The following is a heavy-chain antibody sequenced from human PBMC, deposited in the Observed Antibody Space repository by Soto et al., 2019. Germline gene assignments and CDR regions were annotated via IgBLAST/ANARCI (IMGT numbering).Heavy chain of an antibody. CDR2: IIPIFGTA. CDR1: GYTFTGYY. J-gene: IGHJ5*02. V-gene: IGHV1-69*13. Sequence: SVKVSCKASGYTFTGYYMHWVRQAPGQGLEWMGGIIPIFGTANYAQKFQGRVTITADESTSTAYMELSSLRSEDTAVYYCASSPYYRQNWFDPWGQGTLVTVSS. CDR3: ASSPYYRQNWFDP. D-gene: IGHD1-26*01.